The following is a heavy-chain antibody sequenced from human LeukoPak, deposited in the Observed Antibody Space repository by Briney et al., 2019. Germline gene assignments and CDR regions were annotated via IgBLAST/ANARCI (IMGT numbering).Heavy chain of an antibody. V-gene: IGHV3-21*01. CDR1: GFTFNTYS. J-gene: IGHJ1*01. CDR2: ISSSGSYI. Sequence: GGSLRLSCAASGFTFNTYSMNWVRQAPGKGLEWVSSISSSGSYIYYADSVKGRFTISRDNAKNSLYLQMNSLGAEDTAVYYCARDSYDFWSGYPSAEYFQHWGQGTLVTVSA. CDR3: ARDSYDFWSGYPSAEYFQH. D-gene: IGHD3-3*01.